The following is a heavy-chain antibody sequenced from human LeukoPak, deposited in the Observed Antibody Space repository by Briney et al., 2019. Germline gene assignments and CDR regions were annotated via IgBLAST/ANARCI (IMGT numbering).Heavy chain of an antibody. CDR3: ARGDIYGDYGW. CDR2: INPYSGGA. CDR1: GYTFTDYY. D-gene: IGHD4-17*01. V-gene: IGHV1-2*02. J-gene: IGHJ1*01. Sequence: ASVKVSCKASGYTFTDYYIHLVRPAPGKGLEWMGWINPYSGGAKNTQKFQGRVTMTRDTSTGTAYMDLSRLTFDDTAFYYCARGDIYGDYGWWGQGTLVTVSS.